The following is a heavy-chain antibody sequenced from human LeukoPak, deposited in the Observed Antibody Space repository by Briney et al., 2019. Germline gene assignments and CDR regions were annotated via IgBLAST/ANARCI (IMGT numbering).Heavy chain of an antibody. CDR2: IKAGNGKT. J-gene: IGHJ4*02. D-gene: IGHD4-17*01. CDR1: GYIFTDYA. Sequence: ASVKASCKASGYIFTDYAIQWVRQAPGQGLEWMGWIKAGNGKTKYSQKFQGRLTITRDTSASTAYMELSGLRSDDTAVYYCARARWTSTVTTYYLDFWGQGTLVTVSS. V-gene: IGHV1-3*01. CDR3: ARARWTSTVTTYYLDF.